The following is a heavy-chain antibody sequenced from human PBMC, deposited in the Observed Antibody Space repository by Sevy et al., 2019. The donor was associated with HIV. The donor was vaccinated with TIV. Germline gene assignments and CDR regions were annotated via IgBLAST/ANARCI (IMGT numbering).Heavy chain of an antibody. D-gene: IGHD3-10*01. CDR2: INPNSGGT. CDR3: ARAIIIMAHIGSFPFDY. Sequence: ASVKVSCKASGYTFTGYYMHWVRQAPGQGLEWMGRINPNSGGTNYAQKFQGRVTMTRDTSISPAYMELGRLRSDDTAVYYCARAIIIMAHIGSFPFDYWGQGTLVTVSS. CDR1: GYTFTGYY. J-gene: IGHJ4*02. V-gene: IGHV1-2*06.